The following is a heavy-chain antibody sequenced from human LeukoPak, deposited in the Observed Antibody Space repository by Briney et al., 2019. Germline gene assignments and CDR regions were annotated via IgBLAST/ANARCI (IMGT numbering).Heavy chain of an antibody. V-gene: IGHV1-8*03. D-gene: IGHD6-19*01. Sequence: ASVKVSCKASGYTFFSYDINWVRQATGQGLEWMGWMNPNSGNRGYAQKFQGRVTITRNTSISTAYMELSSLRSEDTAVYYCARDYLYSSGWYGAVGIWGQGTMVTVSS. J-gene: IGHJ3*02. CDR2: MNPNSGNR. CDR1: GYTFFSYD. CDR3: ARDYLYSSGWYGAVGI.